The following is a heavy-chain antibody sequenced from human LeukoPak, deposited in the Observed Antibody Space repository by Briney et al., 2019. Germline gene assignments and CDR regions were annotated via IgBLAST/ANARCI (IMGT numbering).Heavy chain of an antibody. CDR2: IIPIFGTA. D-gene: IGHD6-6*01. Sequence: SVKVSCKASGGTFSSYAISWVRQAPGQGLEWMGGIIPIFGTANYAQKFQGRVTITADESTSTAYMELSSLRSEDTAVYYCARGHPQYSSSSSNYFDYWGQGTLVTVSS. CDR3: ARGHPQYSSSSSNYFDY. CDR1: GGTFSSYA. J-gene: IGHJ4*02. V-gene: IGHV1-69*13.